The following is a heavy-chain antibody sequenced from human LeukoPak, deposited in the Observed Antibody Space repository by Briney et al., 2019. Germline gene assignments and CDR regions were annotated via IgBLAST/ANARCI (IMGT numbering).Heavy chain of an antibody. CDR1: GFTFDDYA. J-gene: IGHJ6*03. Sequence: GGSLRLSCAASGFTFDDYAMSWVRQAPGKGLEWVSGLNWNGDITGYADSVKGRFTISRDNARNSLYLQMNSLRAEDTAVYYCARDPYSGTYGDTYYYYMDVWGKGTTVTISS. D-gene: IGHD1-26*01. V-gene: IGHV3-20*04. CDR2: LNWNGDIT. CDR3: ARDPYSGTYGDTYYYYMDV.